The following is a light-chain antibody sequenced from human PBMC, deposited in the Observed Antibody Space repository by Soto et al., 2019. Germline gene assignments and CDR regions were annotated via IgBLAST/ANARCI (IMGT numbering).Light chain of an antibody. CDR2: GAS. CDR1: QSVSTN. V-gene: IGKV3-15*01. Sequence: EIVMTQFPATLSVSPGERATLSCRASQSVSTNLAWYQRKPGQTPRLLIYGASTRATGVPASFSGSGSGTEFTLTISSPQSEDFAVYYCQQYNNWPPTFGQGTRLEIK. CDR3: QQYNNWPPT. J-gene: IGKJ5*01.